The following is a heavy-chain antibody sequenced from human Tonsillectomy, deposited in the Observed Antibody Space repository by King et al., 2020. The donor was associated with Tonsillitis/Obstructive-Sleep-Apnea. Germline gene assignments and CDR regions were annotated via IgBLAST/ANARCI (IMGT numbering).Heavy chain of an antibody. CDR1: GGSISTTDYY. CDR3: AVGGFNYFGP. CDR2: IYYTGST. V-gene: IGHV4-39*01. Sequence: LQLQESGPGLVKPSETLSLTCTVSGGSISTTDYYWGWVRQPPGKGLEWIGIIYYTGSTYYNPSLKSRVTISVDTSKNQFSLRLRSVTAADPAVYYCAVGGFNYFGPWGQGTLVTVSS. J-gene: IGHJ5*02. D-gene: IGHD3-16*01.